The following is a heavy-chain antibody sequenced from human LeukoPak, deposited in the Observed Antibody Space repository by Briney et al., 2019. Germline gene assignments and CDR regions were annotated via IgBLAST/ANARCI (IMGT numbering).Heavy chain of an antibody. V-gene: IGHV4-59*01. CDR3: ARVGSYYNGMDV. D-gene: IGHD1-26*01. CDR1: GGSLSSYY. CDR2: ISYSGST. J-gene: IGHJ6*02. Sequence: SETLSLTCTVSGGSLSSYYWHWIRQPPGKGLEWIGYISYSGSTNYNPSLKSRVTISVDTSKKQFSLKLSSVTAADTAVYYCARVGSYYNGMDVWGQGTTVTVSS.